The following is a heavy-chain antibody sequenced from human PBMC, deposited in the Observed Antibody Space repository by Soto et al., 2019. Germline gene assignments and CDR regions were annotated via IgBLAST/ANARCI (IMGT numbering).Heavy chain of an antibody. D-gene: IGHD6-13*01. CDR3: ATLSLPGYSSSWYRTVDY. V-gene: IGHV4-31*03. Sequence: PSETLSLTCTVSGGSISSGGYYWSWIRQHPGKGLEWIGYIYYSGSTYYNPSLKSRVTISVDTSKNQFSLKLSSVTAADTAVYYCATLSLPGYSSSWYRTVDYWGQGTLVTVPQ. CDR2: IYYSGST. CDR1: GGSISSGGYY. J-gene: IGHJ4*02.